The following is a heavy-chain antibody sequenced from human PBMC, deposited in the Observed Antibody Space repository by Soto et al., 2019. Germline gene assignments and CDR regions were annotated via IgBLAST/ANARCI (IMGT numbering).Heavy chain of an antibody. Sequence: PGGSLRLSCAASGFSFSTYGMHWVRQAPGKGLEWVSSISGSGDTTYYADSVKGRFTISRDNSKNTLYLQMNSLRVEDTALYYCAKADYSYSWAPGDYWGQGTLVTVSS. D-gene: IGHD6-13*01. CDR1: GFSFSTYG. V-gene: IGHV3-23*01. J-gene: IGHJ4*02. CDR2: ISGSGDTT. CDR3: AKADYSYSWAPGDY.